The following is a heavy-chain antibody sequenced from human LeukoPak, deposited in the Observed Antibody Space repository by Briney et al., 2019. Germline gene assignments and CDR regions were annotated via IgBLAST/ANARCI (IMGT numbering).Heavy chain of an antibody. CDR2: IYSGGST. Sequence: GGSLRLSCAASGFTVSSNYMSWVRQAPGKGLEWVSVIYSGGSTYYADSVKGRFTISRDNSKNTLYLQMNSLRAEDTAVYYCARADYYYYYMDVWGKGTTVTVSS. V-gene: IGHV3-66*02. CDR1: GFTVSSNY. CDR3: ARADYYYYYMDV. J-gene: IGHJ6*03.